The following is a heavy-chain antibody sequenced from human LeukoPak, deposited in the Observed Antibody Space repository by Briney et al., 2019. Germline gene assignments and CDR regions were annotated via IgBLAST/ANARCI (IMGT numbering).Heavy chain of an antibody. Sequence: QSGGSLRLSCAASGFTVSSNYMSWVRQAPGEGLEWVSVIYSGGSTYYADSVKGRFTISRDNSKNTLYLQMNSLRAEDTAVYYCARDRLAAAGVYYFDYWGQGTLVTVSS. CDR1: GFTVSSNY. V-gene: IGHV3-66*01. J-gene: IGHJ4*02. CDR3: ARDRLAAAGVYYFDY. CDR2: IYSGGST. D-gene: IGHD6-13*01.